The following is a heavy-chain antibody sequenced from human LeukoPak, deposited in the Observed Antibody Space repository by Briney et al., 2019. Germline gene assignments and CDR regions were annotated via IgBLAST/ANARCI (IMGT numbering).Heavy chain of an antibody. CDR3: ARDRFQGNQPYGMDV. CDR1: GFTFSSYW. D-gene: IGHD2-2*01. CDR2: INHNGNVD. V-gene: IGHV3-7*01. Sequence: GGSLRLSCAASGFTFSSYWMNWARQAPGKGLEWVASINHNGNVDYYVDSVKGRFTISRDNSKNTLYLQMNSLRAEDTAVYYCARDRFQGNQPYGMDVWGQGTTVTVSS. J-gene: IGHJ6*02.